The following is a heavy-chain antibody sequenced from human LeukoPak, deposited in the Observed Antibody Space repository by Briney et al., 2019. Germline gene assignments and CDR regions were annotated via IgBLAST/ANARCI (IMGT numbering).Heavy chain of an antibody. CDR1: GFTFSSYW. Sequence: GGSLRLSCAASGFTFSSYWMSWVRQAPGKGLEWVANIKQDGSEKYYVDSVKGRFTISRDNAKNSLYLQMNSLRAEDTAVYYCARAPISPTRDIVVVPAAQNFRSVDYMDVWGKGTTVTVSS. CDR2: IKQDGSEK. J-gene: IGHJ6*03. V-gene: IGHV3-7*03. CDR3: ARAPISPTRDIVVVPAAQNFRSVDYMDV. D-gene: IGHD2-2*01.